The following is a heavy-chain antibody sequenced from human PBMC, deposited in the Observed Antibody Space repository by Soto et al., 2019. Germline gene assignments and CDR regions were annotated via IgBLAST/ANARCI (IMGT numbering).Heavy chain of an antibody. Sequence: VGSLRLSCIASGFTFSNYAMSWVRQAPGKGLEWVSTISDNGANTFIGDSMKDHFDISRDNSKNTVFLHLSTVRAEDTAIYYCARAIGADFFDYWGQGTPVTVSS. V-gene: IGHV3-23*01. J-gene: IGHJ4*02. CDR2: ISDNGANT. CDR3: ARAIGADFFDY. D-gene: IGHD6-25*01. CDR1: GFTFSNYA.